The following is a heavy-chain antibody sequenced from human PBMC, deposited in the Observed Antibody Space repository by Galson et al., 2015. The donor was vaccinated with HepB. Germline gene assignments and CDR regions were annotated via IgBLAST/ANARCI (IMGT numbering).Heavy chain of an antibody. J-gene: IGHJ4*02. V-gene: IGHV1-46*03. Sequence: SVKVSCKASGYTFTSYYMHWVRQAPGQGLEWMGIINPSGGSTSYAQKFQGRVTMTRDASTSTVYMELSSLRSEDTAVYYCVIGYGSGSRGSWYYFDYWGQGTLVTVSS. CDR1: GYTFTSYY. CDR2: INPSGGST. CDR3: VIGYGSGSRGSWYYFDY. D-gene: IGHD3-10*01.